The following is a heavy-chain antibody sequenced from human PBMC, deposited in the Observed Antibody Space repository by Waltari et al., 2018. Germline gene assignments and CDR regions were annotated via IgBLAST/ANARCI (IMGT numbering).Heavy chain of an antibody. CDR3: TRDDFWGGSGY. Sequence: QLPLQESGPGLVKPSETLSLTCTVSGGSVSSGSYYWGWIRQSPGKGLEWSGSINQSGDTYYNPSLKSRVTISIGTFKNQFSLKVNSMTAADTAVYYCTRDDFWGGSGYWGQGTLVTVSS. V-gene: IGHV4-39*07. CDR1: GGSVSSGSYY. CDR2: INQSGDT. J-gene: IGHJ4*02. D-gene: IGHD3-3*01.